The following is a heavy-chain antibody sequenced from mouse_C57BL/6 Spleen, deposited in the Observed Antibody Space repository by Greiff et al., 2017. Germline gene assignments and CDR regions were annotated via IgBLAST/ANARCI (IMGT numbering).Heavy chain of an antibody. V-gene: IGHV1-53*01. CDR1: GYTFTSYW. CDR2: MNPSNGGT. Sequence: QVQLQQPGTELVKPGASVKLSCKASGYTFTSYWLHWVKQRPGQGLEWIGNMNPSNGGTNCNEKFKSKATLTVDKSSSTAYMQRSSLTSEDSAVYYCARRDYYSNPMDYWGQGTSVTVSS. CDR3: ARRDYYSNPMDY. J-gene: IGHJ4*01. D-gene: IGHD2-5*01.